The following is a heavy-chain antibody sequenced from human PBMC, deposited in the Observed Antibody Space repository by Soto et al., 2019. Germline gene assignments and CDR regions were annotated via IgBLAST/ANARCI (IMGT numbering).Heavy chain of an antibody. Sequence: ASVEVSCWASGYTFTGYYIHWVRPAPGQGREWMGWMNPNSGGTNYALKYQGRVNMTTDTSITPAYIELSRLGSDDTAVYHSARVPPAEGDWFDPWGQGALVTVSS. CDR1: GYTFTGYY. J-gene: IGHJ5*02. CDR3: ARVPPAEGDWFDP. CDR2: MNPNSGGT. V-gene: IGHV1-2*02.